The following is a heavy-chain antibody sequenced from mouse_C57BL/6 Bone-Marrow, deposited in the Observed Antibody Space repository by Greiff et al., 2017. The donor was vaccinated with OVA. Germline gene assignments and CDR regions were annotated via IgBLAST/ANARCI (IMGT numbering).Heavy chain of an antibody. CDR3: ARRALTGTGDYYAMDY. CDR1: GFTFTDYY. V-gene: IGHV7-3*01. J-gene: IGHJ4*01. D-gene: IGHD4-1*01. CDR2: IRNKANGYTT. Sequence: EVMLVESGGGLVQPGGSLSLSCAASGFTFTDYYMSWVRQPPGKALEWLGFIRNKANGYTTEYSASVKGRFTISRDNSQSILYLQMNALRAEDSATYYCARRALTGTGDYYAMDYWGQGTSVTVSS.